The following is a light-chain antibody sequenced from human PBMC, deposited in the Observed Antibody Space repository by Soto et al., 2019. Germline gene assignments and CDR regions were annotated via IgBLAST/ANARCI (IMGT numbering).Light chain of an antibody. CDR2: WAS. J-gene: IGKJ4*01. CDR3: HQYYGTPLT. V-gene: IGKV4-1*01. CDR1: QSVLSSSNQKNY. Sequence: DIVMTQSPDSLAVSLGERATINCKSSQSVLSSSNQKNYLGWFQKKPGQPPKLLISWASIREPGVPDRLSGSGSGTDFTLTITSLEAEDVAVYYCHQYYGTPLTFGGGTKVDVK.